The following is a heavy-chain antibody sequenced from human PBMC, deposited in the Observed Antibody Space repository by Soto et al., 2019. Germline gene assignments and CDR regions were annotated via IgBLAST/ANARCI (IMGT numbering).Heavy chain of an antibody. CDR2: IYPGDSDA. CDR1: GYSFTSYW. Sequence: GESLKISCKGSGYSFTSYWIGWVRQMPGKGLEWMGIIYPGDSDARYSPSFQGQVTISADRSISTAYLQWSSLKASDTAMYYCAKGTGNAGSGSRSKTPPSYFDYWGQGTLVTVSS. CDR3: AKGTGNAGSGSRSKTPPSYFDY. V-gene: IGHV5-51*01. D-gene: IGHD3-10*01. J-gene: IGHJ4*02.